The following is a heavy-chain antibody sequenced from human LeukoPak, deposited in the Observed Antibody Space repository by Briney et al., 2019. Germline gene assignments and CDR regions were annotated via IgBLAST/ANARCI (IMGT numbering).Heavy chain of an antibody. CDR3: ARGGSSSWYRYYYYYMDV. D-gene: IGHD6-13*01. J-gene: IGHJ6*03. V-gene: IGHV1-46*01. CDR1: GYTFTSYY. Sequence: GASVKVSCKASGYTFTSYYMHWVRQAPGQGLEWMGIINPSGGSTSYAQKFQGRVTMTRDMSTSTVYMELSSLRSEDTAVYYCARGGSSSWYRYYYYYMDVWGKGTTVTVSS. CDR2: INPSGGST.